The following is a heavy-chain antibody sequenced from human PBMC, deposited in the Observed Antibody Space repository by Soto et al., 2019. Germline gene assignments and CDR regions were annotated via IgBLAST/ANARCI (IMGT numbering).Heavy chain of an antibody. CDR3: ARVSRLSTIFGVVRNYYYGMDV. Sequence: SETLSLTCAVYGGSFSGYYWSWIRQPPGKGLEWIGEVNHSGSTNYNPSLKSRVTISVDTSKNQFSLKLSSVTAADTAVYYCARVSRLSTIFGVVRNYYYGMDVWGQGTTVTSP. CDR1: GGSFSGYY. D-gene: IGHD3-3*01. V-gene: IGHV4-34*01. CDR2: VNHSGST. J-gene: IGHJ6*02.